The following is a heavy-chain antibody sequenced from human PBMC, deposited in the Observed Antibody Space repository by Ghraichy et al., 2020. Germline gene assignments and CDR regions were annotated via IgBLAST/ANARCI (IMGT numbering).Heavy chain of an antibody. D-gene: IGHD3-16*01. Sequence: SETLSLTCTVSGGSISSSSYYWGWIRQPPGKGLEWIGSIYYSGSTYYNPSLKSRVTISVDTSKNQFSLKLSSVTAADTAVYYCARLQEEITFGGANIPGAFDIWGQGTMVTVSS. CDR1: GGSISSSSYY. CDR2: IYYSGST. CDR3: ARLQEEITFGGANIPGAFDI. J-gene: IGHJ3*02. V-gene: IGHV4-39*01.